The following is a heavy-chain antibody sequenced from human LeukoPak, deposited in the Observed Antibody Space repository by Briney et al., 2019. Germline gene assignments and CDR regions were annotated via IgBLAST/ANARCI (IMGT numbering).Heavy chain of an antibody. V-gene: IGHV4-39*07. Sequence: SETLSLTCTVSGGSISSNNYYWGWIRQPPGKGLEWIGSIYYSGSTYYNPSLKSRVTISVDTSKNQFSLKLSSVTAADTAVYYCARVQIAAAGSSDYWGQGTLVTVSS. CDR1: GGSISSNNYY. CDR2: IYYSGST. CDR3: ARVQIAAAGSSDY. D-gene: IGHD6-13*01. J-gene: IGHJ4*02.